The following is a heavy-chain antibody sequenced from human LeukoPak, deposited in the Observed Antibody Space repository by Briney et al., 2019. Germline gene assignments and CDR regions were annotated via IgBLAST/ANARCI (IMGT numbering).Heavy chain of an antibody. V-gene: IGHV1-2*02. J-gene: IGHJ5*02. CDR2: INPNSGGT. CDR3: ARVYGSGFNWFDP. D-gene: IGHD3-10*01. CDR1: GYTFTGYY. Sequence: ASVKVSCKASGYTFTGYYMHWVRQAPGQGLEWMGWINPNSGGTNYAQKFQGRVTMTRDTSISTAYMELSRLRSDDTAVYYCARVYGSGFNWFDPWGQGTLGTVSS.